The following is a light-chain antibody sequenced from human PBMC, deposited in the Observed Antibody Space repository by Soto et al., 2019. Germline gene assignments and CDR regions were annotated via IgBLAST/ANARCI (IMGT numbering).Light chain of an antibody. CDR3: SSYSTGGSYV. V-gene: IGLV2-14*03. CDR2: DVS. CDR1: SSDVGGYNS. Sequence: QSALTQPASVSGSPGQSIAISCTGTSSDVGGYNSASWYQQHPGKAPKLLIYDVSNRPSGVSNRFSGSKSGNTASLTISGLQAEDEADYYCSSYSTGGSYVFGTGTKLT. J-gene: IGLJ1*01.